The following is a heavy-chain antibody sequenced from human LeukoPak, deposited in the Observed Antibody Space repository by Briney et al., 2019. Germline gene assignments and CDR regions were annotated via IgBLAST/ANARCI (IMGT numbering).Heavy chain of an antibody. CDR3: ARDRSTVTPPQPDAFDI. CDR2: IYYSGTT. V-gene: IGHV4-59*12. Sequence: LRLSCAASGFTFDDYAMHWVRQAPGKGLEWIGYIYYSGTTNYNPSLKSRVTISVDTSNNEFSLRLTSVTAADTAVYYCARDRSTVTPPQPDAFDIWGQGTMVTVSS. J-gene: IGHJ3*02. CDR1: GFTFDDYA. D-gene: IGHD4-17*01.